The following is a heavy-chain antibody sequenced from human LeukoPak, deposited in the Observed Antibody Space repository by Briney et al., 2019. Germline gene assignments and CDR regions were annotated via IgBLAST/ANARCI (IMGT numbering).Heavy chain of an antibody. D-gene: IGHD2-8*02. CDR3: AKARLSTGWAYNDY. J-gene: IGHJ4*02. CDR2: VVGDGTTT. CDR1: GFTFVNFA. V-gene: IGHV3-23*01. Sequence: GGPLRLSCAASGFTFVNFAMSWVRLAPGKGLEWVSAVVGDGTTTFYADSVKGRFTISRDNSKNTVYLQINSLRDEDTAVYYCAKARLSTGWAYNDYWGQGTLVTVSS.